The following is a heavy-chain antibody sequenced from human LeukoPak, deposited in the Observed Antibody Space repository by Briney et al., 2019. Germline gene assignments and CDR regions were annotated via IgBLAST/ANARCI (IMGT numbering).Heavy chain of an antibody. Sequence: PSETLSLTCTVSGGSIRSSYYYWGWIRQPPGKGLEWIGYIYHSGSTYYNPSLKSRVTISVDRSKNQFSLKLSSVTAADTAVYYCARFVAWYFDYWGQGTLVTVSS. J-gene: IGHJ4*02. CDR2: IYHSGST. CDR1: GGSIRSSYYY. V-gene: IGHV4-39*07. CDR3: ARFVAWYFDY.